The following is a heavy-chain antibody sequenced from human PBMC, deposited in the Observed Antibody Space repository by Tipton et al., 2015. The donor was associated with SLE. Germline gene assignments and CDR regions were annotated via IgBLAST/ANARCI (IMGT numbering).Heavy chain of an antibody. CDR2: INHSGST. J-gene: IGHJ4*02. V-gene: IGHV4-34*01. Sequence: TLSLTCAVYGGSFSGYYWSWIRQPPGKGLEWIGEINHSGSTNYNPSLKSRVTVSVDTSKNQFSLKLSSVTAADTAVYYCARGYYYGSGSYYNAPHFDYWGQGTLVTVSS. CDR1: GGSFSGYY. CDR3: ARGYYYGSGSYYNAPHFDY. D-gene: IGHD3-10*01.